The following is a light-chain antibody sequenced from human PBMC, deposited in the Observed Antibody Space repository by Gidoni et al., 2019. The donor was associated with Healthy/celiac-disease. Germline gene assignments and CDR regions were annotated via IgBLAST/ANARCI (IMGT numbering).Light chain of an antibody. Sequence: DIKMTQSPSSLSASVGDRVTITCQASQDISNYLNWYQQKPGKDPKLLIYDASNLETGVPSRFSGSGSGTDFTFTISSLQPEDIATYYCQQYDNLPPKTFGQXTKVEIK. CDR3: QQYDNLPPKT. V-gene: IGKV1-33*01. CDR1: QDISNY. CDR2: DAS. J-gene: IGKJ1*01.